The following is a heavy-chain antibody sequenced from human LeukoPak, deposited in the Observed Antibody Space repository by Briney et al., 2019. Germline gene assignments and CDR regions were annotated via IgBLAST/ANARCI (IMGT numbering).Heavy chain of an antibody. CDR2: ISGSGGST. CDR1: GFTFSSYA. CDR3: AKMDDYYGSGSYNPSYYFDY. J-gene: IGHJ4*02. V-gene: IGHV3-23*01. Sequence: GGSLRLSCAASGFTFSSYAMSWVRQAPGKGLEWVSAISGSGGSTYYADSVKGRFTISRDNSKNTLYLQMNSLRAEDTAVYYCAKMDDYYGSGSYNPSYYFDYWGRGTLVTVSS. D-gene: IGHD3-10*01.